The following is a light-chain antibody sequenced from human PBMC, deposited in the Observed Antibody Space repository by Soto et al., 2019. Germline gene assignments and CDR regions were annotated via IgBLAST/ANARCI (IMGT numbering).Light chain of an antibody. CDR2: GAS. V-gene: IGKV3-20*01. Sequence: EIVLTQSPGTLSLSPGERATLSCSASQSVISSSLAWYQQKPGQATRLLIYGASSRAIGFPDRFSGSGSGTDFTLTISRLEPEDFAVYYCQQYCSSPRTFGQGTKVEIK. CDR3: QQYCSSPRT. J-gene: IGKJ1*01. CDR1: QSVISSS.